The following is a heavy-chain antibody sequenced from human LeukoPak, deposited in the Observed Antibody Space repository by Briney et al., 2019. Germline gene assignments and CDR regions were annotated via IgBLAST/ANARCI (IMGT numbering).Heavy chain of an antibody. CDR3: ARGGVDYYGSGTYYLMYYFDY. V-gene: IGHV3-23*01. J-gene: IGHJ4*02. D-gene: IGHD3-10*01. Sequence: GGSLRLSCAASGFTFNTYGMSWVRQAPGKGLEWVSGISGSGGATHYADSVEGRFTISRDDPHNTLYLQMNSLRAEDTAVYFCARGGVDYYGSGTYYLMYYFDYWGQGALVTVSS. CDR2: ISGSGGAT. CDR1: GFTFNTYG.